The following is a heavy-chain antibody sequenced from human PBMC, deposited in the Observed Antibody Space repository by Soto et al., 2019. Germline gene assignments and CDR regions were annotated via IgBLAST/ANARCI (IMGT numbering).Heavy chain of an antibody. CDR1: GFTFGSFW. Sequence: PGGSLRLSCVGAGFTFGSFWMRWVRQAPGKGLEWVADIRQDGGEKYYGDSVKGRFTISRDNAKNSLYLEMNSLRDEDTAVYYCARPRGHCAGGSCFPPDYWRQGALVTVSS. CDR2: IRQDGGEK. V-gene: IGHV3-7*01. CDR3: ARPRGHCAGGSCFPPDY. J-gene: IGHJ4*02. D-gene: IGHD2-8*02.